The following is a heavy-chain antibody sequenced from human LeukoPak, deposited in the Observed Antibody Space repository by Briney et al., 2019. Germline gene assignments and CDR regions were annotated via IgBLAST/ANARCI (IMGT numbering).Heavy chain of an antibody. CDR2: IETGGAST. CDR1: GFTFSSYG. J-gene: IGHJ4*02. Sequence: GGSLRLSCAASGFTFSSYGMSWVRQAPGKGLEWVSAIETGGASTYYADSVKGRFTISRDNSKNTLYLQMNSLRAEDTAVYYCAKGKASGWYIVDYWGQGTLVTVSS. D-gene: IGHD6-19*01. V-gene: IGHV3-23*05. CDR3: AKGKASGWYIVDY.